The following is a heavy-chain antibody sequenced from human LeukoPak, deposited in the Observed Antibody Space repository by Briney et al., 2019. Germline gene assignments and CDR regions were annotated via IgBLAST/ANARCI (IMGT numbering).Heavy chain of an antibody. CDR2: IFTGGSA. D-gene: IGHD4/OR15-4a*01. J-gene: IGHJ5*02. Sequence: TSETLSLTCTVTGGPITSDYWSWTRQPAGKGLEWIGRIFTGGSASYSPSLKSRVTMSLDTSKNQFSLKLSSVTAADTAVYFCSRGGANDLWGQGTLVTVSS. V-gene: IGHV4-4*07. CDR3: SRGGANDL. CDR1: GGPITSDY.